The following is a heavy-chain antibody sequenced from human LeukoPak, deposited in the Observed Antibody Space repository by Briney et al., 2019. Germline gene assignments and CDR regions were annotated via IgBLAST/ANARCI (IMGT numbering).Heavy chain of an antibody. D-gene: IGHD3-22*01. CDR2: ISVRSNYI. CDR1: GYTFSGYS. V-gene: IGHV3-21*01. J-gene: IGHJ4*02. Sequence: GGSLRLSCAASGYTFSGYSINWVRQAPGKGLEWVSSISVRSNYIYYADSVRGRFRISRDDARDSLYLQMNSLRAEDTAVYYCVRLRRNSDTTGSYYYYDFWGQGTLVTVSS. CDR3: VRLRRNSDTTGSYYYYDF.